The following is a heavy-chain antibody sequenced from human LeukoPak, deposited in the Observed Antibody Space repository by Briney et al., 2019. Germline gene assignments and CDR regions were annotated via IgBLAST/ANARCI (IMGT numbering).Heavy chain of an antibody. CDR2: IYYSGST. V-gene: IGHV4-39*07. Sequence: SETLSLTCTVSGGSISSSSYYWGWIRQPPGKGLEWIGSIYYSGSTYYNPSLKSRVTISVDTSKNQFSLKLSSVTAADTAVYYCARDGPIAAAGDYWGQGTLVTVSS. CDR1: GGSISSSSYY. D-gene: IGHD6-13*01. J-gene: IGHJ4*02. CDR3: ARDGPIAAAGDY.